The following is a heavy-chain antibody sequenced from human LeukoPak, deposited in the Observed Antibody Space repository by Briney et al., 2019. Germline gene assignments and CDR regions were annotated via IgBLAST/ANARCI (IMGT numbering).Heavy chain of an antibody. J-gene: IGHJ4*02. CDR1: GYTFTGYY. CDR3: ARASLLYSSSSGFDY. V-gene: IGHV1-2*02. D-gene: IGHD6-6*01. Sequence: ASVKVSCKASGYTFTGYYMHWVRQAPGHGLEWMGWINSNSGGTNYAQKFQGRVTMTRDTSISTAYMELSRLRSDDTAVYYCARASLLYSSSSGFDYWGQGTLVTVSS. CDR2: INSNSGGT.